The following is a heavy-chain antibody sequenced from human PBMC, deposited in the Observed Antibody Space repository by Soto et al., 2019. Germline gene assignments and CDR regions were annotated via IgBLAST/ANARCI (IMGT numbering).Heavy chain of an antibody. Sequence: GGSLRLSCAASGFTFDDYAMHWVRQAPGKGLEWVSGISWNSGSIGYADSVKGRFTISRDNAKNSLYLQMNSLRAEDTALYYCAKEYIVVVPAAMRPTYYYYYYMDVWGKGTTGTVSS. V-gene: IGHV3-9*01. CDR3: AKEYIVVVPAAMRPTYYYYYYMDV. D-gene: IGHD2-2*01. J-gene: IGHJ6*03. CDR2: ISWNSGSI. CDR1: GFTFDDYA.